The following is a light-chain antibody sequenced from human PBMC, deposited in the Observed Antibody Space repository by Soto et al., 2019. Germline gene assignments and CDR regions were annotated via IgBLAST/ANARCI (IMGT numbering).Light chain of an antibody. J-gene: IGLJ1*01. CDR3: SSYSISTAYL. Sequence: SVLTQPASVSGSPGQSITISCTGTSIDVGGYDYVSWYQLHPGKAPKPMVFEVNNRPSGVSYRFSGSKSGNTASLTISGLQAEDEADYFCSSYSISTAYLFXTGTKVTVL. CDR1: SIDVGGYDY. V-gene: IGLV2-14*01. CDR2: EVN.